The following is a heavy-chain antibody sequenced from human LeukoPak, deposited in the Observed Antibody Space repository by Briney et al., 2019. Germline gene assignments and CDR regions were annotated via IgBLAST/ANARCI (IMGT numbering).Heavy chain of an antibody. CDR1: GYTFTGYY. V-gene: IGHV1-2*02. Sequence: VASVKVSCKASGYTFTGYYMHWVRQAPGQGLEWMGWINPNSGGTNYAQKFQGRVTMTRNTSIGTAYMELSSLRSEDTAVYYCAGSHVYSSGWTPIRYFDYWGQGTLVTISS. CDR3: AGSHVYSSGWTPIRYFDY. D-gene: IGHD6-19*01. CDR2: INPNSGGT. J-gene: IGHJ4*02.